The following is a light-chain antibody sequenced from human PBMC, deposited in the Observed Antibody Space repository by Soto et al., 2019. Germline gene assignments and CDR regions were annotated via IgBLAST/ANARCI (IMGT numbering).Light chain of an antibody. CDR1: QSVSNNY. J-gene: IGKJ5*01. CDR3: QHYGGAPLT. CDR2: GAS. Sequence: EIVLTQSPGTLSLSPGERATLYCRASQSVSNNYLAWYQQKPGQAPRLLIYGASNRATGIPDRFSGGVSGTDFTLAISRLEPEDFAVYYCQHYGGAPLTFGQGTRLEI. V-gene: IGKV3-20*01.